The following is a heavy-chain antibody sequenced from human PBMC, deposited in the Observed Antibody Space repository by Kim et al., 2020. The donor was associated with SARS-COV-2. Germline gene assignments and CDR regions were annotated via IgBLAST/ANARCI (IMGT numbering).Heavy chain of an antibody. CDR2: MCGGGGNK. CDR1: GFTFDIYA. J-gene: IGHJ6*01. CDR3: AKKVGFGDDTDFYYYAM. V-gene: IGHV3-23*01. Sequence: GGSLRLSCAASGFTFDIYAMSWVRQAPGKGLEWVSVMCGGGGNKFSADSVRGRFTISRDNSKNMLYLQMNSLRAEDTAVYYCAKKVGFGDDTDFYYYAM. D-gene: IGHD2-21*02.